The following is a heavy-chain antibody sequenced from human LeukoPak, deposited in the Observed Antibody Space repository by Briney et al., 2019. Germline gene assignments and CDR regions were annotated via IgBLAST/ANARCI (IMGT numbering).Heavy chain of an antibody. CDR1: GGSITSGSYY. V-gene: IGHV4-39*02. D-gene: IGHD2-15*01. J-gene: IGHJ5*02. CDR2: IYYSGST. CDR3: ARVSCSGGACPFGSWFDP. Sequence: PSETLSLTRTVSGGSITSGSYYWGWIRQPPGKGLEWIGSIYYSGSTYYNPSLKSRVTISVDTSNKLFSLKLSSVTAADTAVYYCARVSCSGGACPFGSWFDPWGQGTLVTVSS.